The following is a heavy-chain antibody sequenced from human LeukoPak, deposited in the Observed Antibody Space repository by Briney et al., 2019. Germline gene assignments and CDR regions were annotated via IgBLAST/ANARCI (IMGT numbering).Heavy chain of an antibody. V-gene: IGHV3-33*06. CDR3: AKGPRHYYDSSGVEWFQH. CDR1: VFTFSSYG. D-gene: IGHD3-22*01. J-gene: IGHJ1*01. CDR2: IWYDGSNK. Sequence: GGSLRLSCAASVFTFSSYGMHWVRQAPGKGLEWVAVIWYDGSNKYYADSVKGRFTISRDNSKNTLYLQMNSLRAEDTAVYYCAKGPRHYYDSSGVEWFQHWGQGTLVTVSS.